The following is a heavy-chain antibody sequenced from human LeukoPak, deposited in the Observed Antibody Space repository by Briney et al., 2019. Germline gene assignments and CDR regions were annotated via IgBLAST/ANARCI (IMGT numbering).Heavy chain of an antibody. D-gene: IGHD6-6*01. V-gene: IGHV1-2*02. Sequence: ASVKVSCKASGYTFTGYYMHWVRQAPGQGLEWMGWINPNSGGTNYAQKFQGRVTMTRDTSISTAYMELSRPRSDDTAVYYCARGGFKYSSSQDYWGQGTLVTVSS. CDR2: INPNSGGT. CDR1: GYTFTGYY. CDR3: ARGGFKYSSSQDY. J-gene: IGHJ4*02.